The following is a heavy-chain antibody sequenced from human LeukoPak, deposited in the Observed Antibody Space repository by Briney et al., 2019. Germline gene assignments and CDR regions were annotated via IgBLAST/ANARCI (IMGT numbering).Heavy chain of an antibody. Sequence: GGSLRLSCAASGFTFSSYWMSWVRQAPGKGLEWVANIKQDGSEKYYVDSVKGRFTISRDNAENSLYLQMNSLRAEDTAVYYCARDTSNYYGSGDFDYWGQGTLVTVSS. J-gene: IGHJ4*02. CDR1: GFTFSSYW. CDR3: ARDTSNYYGSGDFDY. V-gene: IGHV3-7*01. D-gene: IGHD3-10*01. CDR2: IKQDGSEK.